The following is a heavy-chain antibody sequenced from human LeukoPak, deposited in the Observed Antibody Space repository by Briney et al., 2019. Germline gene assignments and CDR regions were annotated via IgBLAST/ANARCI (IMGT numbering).Heavy chain of an antibody. CDR1: GFTFSDHY. Sequence: GGSLRLSCAASGFTFSDHYMDWVRQAPGKGLERVGRIRNEARSYTTEYAASVKGRFTISRDDSKNSVYLQMNSLKSEDTAVYFCARGGGWYFDYWGQGTLVTVSS. V-gene: IGHV3-72*01. J-gene: IGHJ4*02. CDR2: IRNEARSYTT. CDR3: ARGGGWYFDY.